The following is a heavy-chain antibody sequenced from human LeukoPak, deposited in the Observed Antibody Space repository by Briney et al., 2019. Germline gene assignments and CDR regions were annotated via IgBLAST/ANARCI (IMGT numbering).Heavy chain of an antibody. CDR1: GYTFTSYD. CDR3: ASPPPNTTGTTRGAGLSD. D-gene: IGHD1-1*01. Sequence: VASVKVSCKASGYTFTSYDINWVRQATGQGLEWMGWMNPNSGNTGYAQKFQGRVTMTRNTSISTAYMELSSLRSEDTAVYYCASPPPNTTGTTRGAGLSDWGQGTLVTVSS. CDR2: MNPNSGNT. J-gene: IGHJ4*02. V-gene: IGHV1-8*01.